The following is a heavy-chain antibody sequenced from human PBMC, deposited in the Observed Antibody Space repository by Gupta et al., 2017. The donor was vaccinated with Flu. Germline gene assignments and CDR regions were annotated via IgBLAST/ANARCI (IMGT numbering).Heavy chain of an antibody. CDR2: IIPMFGTA. D-gene: IGHD1-26*01. Sequence: INWVRQAPGQGLEWMGGIIPMFGTANYAQKFQGRVTITADESTSAAYMELSSLRSEDTAVYYCARDLGSGTYGWFDSWGQGTLVTVSS. V-gene: IGHV1-69*01. CDR3: ARDLGSGTYGWFDS. J-gene: IGHJ5*01.